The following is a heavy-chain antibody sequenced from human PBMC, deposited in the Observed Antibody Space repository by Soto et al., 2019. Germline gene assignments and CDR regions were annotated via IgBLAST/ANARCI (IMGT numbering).Heavy chain of an antibody. J-gene: IGHJ3*02. D-gene: IGHD3-22*01. Sequence: VKVSCKASGYTFTSYGISWVRQAPGQGLEWMGWISAYNGNTNYAQKLQGRVTMTTDTSTSTAYMELRSLRSEDTAIYYCATVYDSRGYYYISYPFDIWGQGTMVTVSS. CDR3: ATVYDSRGYYYISYPFDI. CDR2: ISAYNGNT. CDR1: GYTFTSYG. V-gene: IGHV1-18*01.